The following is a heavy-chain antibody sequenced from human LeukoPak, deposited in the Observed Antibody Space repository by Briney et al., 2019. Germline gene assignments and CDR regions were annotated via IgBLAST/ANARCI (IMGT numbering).Heavy chain of an antibody. Sequence: GSLRLSCAASGFTVSSNYMSWIRQPPGKGLEWIGSIYYSGSTYYNPSLKSRVTISVDTSKNQFSLKLSSVTAADTAVYYCARSDDSSSWYGYFDYWGQGTLVTVSS. J-gene: IGHJ4*02. CDR3: ARSDDSSSWYGYFDY. D-gene: IGHD6-13*01. V-gene: IGHV4-39*01. CDR2: IYYSGST. CDR1: GFTVSSNY.